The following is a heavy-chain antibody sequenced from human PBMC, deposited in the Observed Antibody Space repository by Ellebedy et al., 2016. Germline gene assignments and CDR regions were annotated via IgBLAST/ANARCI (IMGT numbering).Heavy chain of an antibody. CDR3: ARGLHSTYWSGGSRYSGGWFFDI. CDR1: GFIFSSYA. CDR2: ISNDGKSE. Sequence: GESLKISCETSGFIFSSYAMHWVRQAPGKGLEWVAVISNDGKSEEYNESVKGRFTISRDRPDDTGYVHLQMNNGRVDDTAVYYCARGLHSTYWSGGSRYSGGWFFDIWGRGTRVSVSS. J-gene: IGHJ2*01. D-gene: IGHD2-15*01. V-gene: IGHV3-30*03.